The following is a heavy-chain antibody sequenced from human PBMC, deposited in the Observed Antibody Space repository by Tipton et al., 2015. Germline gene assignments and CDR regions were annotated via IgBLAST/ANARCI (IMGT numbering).Heavy chain of an antibody. V-gene: IGHV4-61*02. D-gene: IGHD5-12*01. CDR3: ARSGHTYGMDV. CDR2: IYTSGST. Sequence: TLSLTCTVSGGSISSGTYYWSWIRQPAGKGLEWIGRIYTSGSTNYNPSLKSRVTISVDTSKNQFSLKLSSVTAADTAVYYCARSGHTYGMDVWGQGTTVTVSS. J-gene: IGHJ6*02. CDR1: GGSISSGTYY.